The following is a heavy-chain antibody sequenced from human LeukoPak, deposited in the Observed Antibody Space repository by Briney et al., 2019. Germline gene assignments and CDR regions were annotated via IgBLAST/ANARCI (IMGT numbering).Heavy chain of an antibody. V-gene: IGHV3-30-3*01. J-gene: IGHJ4*02. CDR1: GFTFSSYA. Sequence: GGSLRLSCAASGFTFSSYAMHWVRQAPGKGLEWVAVISYDGSNKYYADSVKGRFTISRDNSNNTLYLQMNSLRAEDTAVYYCARAQGRYFDWAYFDYWGQGTLVTVSS. D-gene: IGHD3-9*01. CDR3: ARAQGRYFDWAYFDY. CDR2: ISYDGSNK.